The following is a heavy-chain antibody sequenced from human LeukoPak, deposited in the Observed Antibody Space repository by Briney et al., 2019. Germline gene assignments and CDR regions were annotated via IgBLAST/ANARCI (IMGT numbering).Heavy chain of an antibody. CDR2: IYSGGST. J-gene: IGHJ5*02. CDR3: AKRITIFGVVIPHRWFDP. Sequence: GGSLRLSCAASGFTVSSNYMSWVRQAPGKGLEWVSVIYSGGSTYYADSVKGRFTISRDNSKNTLYLQMNSLRAEDTAVYYCAKRITIFGVVIPHRWFDPWGQGALVTVSS. D-gene: IGHD3-3*01. V-gene: IGHV3-66*04. CDR1: GFTVSSNY.